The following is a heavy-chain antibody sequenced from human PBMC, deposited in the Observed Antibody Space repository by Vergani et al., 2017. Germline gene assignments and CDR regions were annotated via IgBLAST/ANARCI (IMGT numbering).Heavy chain of an antibody. D-gene: IGHD6-13*01. Sequence: QVQLQESGPGLVKPSQTLSLTCTVSGGSISSGSYYWSWIRQPAGKGLEWIGRIYTSGSTNYNPSLKSRVTISVDTSKNQFSLKLSSVTAAGTALYYCAREVGGAAAGTVVFDYWGQGTLVTVSS. CDR3: AREVGGAAAGTVVFDY. CDR2: IYTSGST. J-gene: IGHJ4*02. V-gene: IGHV4-61*02. CDR1: GGSISSGSYY.